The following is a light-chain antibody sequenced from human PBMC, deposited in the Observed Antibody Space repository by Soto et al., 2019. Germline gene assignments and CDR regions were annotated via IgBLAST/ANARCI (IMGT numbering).Light chain of an antibody. CDR1: SSDVGGYDY. V-gene: IGLV2-14*01. J-gene: IGLJ1*01. CDR2: DVS. CDR3: SSCTSSSTLFF. Sequence: QSALTQPASVSGSPGQSITISCTGTSSDVGGYDYVSWYQQHPGKAPKLMIYDVSNRPSGVSNRFSGSKSGNTASLTISGLQAEDAADYYCSSCTSSSTLFFFGTGTKVTVL.